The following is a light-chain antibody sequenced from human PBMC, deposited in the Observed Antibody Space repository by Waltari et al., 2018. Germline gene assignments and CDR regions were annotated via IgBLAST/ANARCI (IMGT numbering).Light chain of an antibody. CDR2: SAS. CDR1: QSISSY. J-gene: IGKJ3*01. V-gene: IGKV1-39*01. Sequence: DIQLTQSPSSLSASVGARVTITCRASQSISSYLNWYQQKPGKAPKFLIYSASSLQSGVPSRFSGSRSGTDFTLTISSLQPEDFAIYYCQQSYSSPFTFGPGTKVDIK. CDR3: QQSYSSPFT.